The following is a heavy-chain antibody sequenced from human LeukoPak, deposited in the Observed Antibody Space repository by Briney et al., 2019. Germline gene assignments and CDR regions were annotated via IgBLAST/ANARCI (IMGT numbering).Heavy chain of an antibody. J-gene: IGHJ4*02. CDR2: ISSSSSYI. CDR3: ARDYRSYQFDY. V-gene: IGHV3-21*01. D-gene: IGHD1-26*01. Sequence: GESLRLSCAASGFTFSSYSMNWVRQAPGKGLEWVSSISSSSSYIYYADSVKGRFTISRDNAKNSLYLQMNRLRAEDTAVYYCARDYRSYQFDYWGQGTLVTVSS. CDR1: GFTFSSYS.